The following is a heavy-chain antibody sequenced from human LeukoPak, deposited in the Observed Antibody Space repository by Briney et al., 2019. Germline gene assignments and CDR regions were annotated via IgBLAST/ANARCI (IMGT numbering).Heavy chain of an antibody. CDR2: IGNSGRGT. CDR3: AKDGAVRGVIDAFDI. V-gene: IGHV3-23*01. J-gene: IGHJ3*02. D-gene: IGHD3-10*01. Sequence: GGSLRLSCAASEFTFSGYAMSWVRQAPGKGLEWVSTIGNSGRGTYYADSVEGRFTISRDNSKNTLYLQLSSLRAEDTAVYYCAKDGAVRGVIDAFDIWGQGTKVTVSS. CDR1: EFTFSGYA.